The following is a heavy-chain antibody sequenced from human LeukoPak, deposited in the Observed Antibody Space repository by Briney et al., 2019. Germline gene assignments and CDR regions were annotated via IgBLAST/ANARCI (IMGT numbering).Heavy chain of an antibody. CDR3: ARAHSGSWWFDP. V-gene: IGHV3-53*01. CDR1: GFXVSSAY. Sequence: GGSLRLSCAASGFXVSSAYLGWIRQAPGKGLEWVSVIYSGGTTYYVDSVKGRFTISRDNSKNTLYLQMNSLGTGDTAVYWCARAHSGSWWFDPWGQGTLVTVSS. J-gene: IGHJ5*02. D-gene: IGHD3-22*01. CDR2: IYSGGTT.